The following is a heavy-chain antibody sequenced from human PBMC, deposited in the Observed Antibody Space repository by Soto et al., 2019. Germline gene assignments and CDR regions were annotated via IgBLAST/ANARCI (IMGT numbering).Heavy chain of an antibody. D-gene: IGHD3-10*01. CDR3: ARGGRITMVRGVITIYCYYGMDV. V-gene: IGHV3-30-3*01. J-gene: IGHJ6*02. Sequence: GGSLRLSCAASGFTFSSYAMHWVRQAPGKGLEWVAVISYDGSNKYYADSVKGRFTISRDNSKNTLYLQMNSLRAEDTAVYYCARGGRITMVRGVITIYCYYGMDVWGQGTTVTVSS. CDR2: ISYDGSNK. CDR1: GFTFSSYA.